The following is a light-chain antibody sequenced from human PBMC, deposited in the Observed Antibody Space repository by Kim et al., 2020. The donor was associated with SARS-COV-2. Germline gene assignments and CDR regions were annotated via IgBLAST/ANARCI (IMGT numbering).Light chain of an antibody. CDR1: QGISNY. CDR3: QNYVNAPLT. V-gene: IGKV1-27*01. J-gene: IGKJ4*01. CDR2: AAS. Sequence: ASVVHIVTITCRASQGISNYLAWYQQKPVKVPKLLIYAASTLQSGVPSRFSGSGSGTDFTLTISSLQPEDVSTYYCQNYVNAPLTFGGGTKLEI.